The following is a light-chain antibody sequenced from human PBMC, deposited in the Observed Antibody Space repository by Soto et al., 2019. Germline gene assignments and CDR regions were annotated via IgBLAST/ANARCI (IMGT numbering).Light chain of an antibody. CDR1: SSDVGGYNY. J-gene: IGLJ1*01. V-gene: IGLV2-11*01. Sequence: QSALTQPRSVSGSPGQSVTISCTGTSSDVGGYNYVSWYQQHPGKAPKVMIYDVSERPSGVPDRFSGSKSGNTASLTISGLQAEDEADYYCCSYAGSPPYVLGTGTKVTVL. CDR2: DVS. CDR3: CSYAGSPPYV.